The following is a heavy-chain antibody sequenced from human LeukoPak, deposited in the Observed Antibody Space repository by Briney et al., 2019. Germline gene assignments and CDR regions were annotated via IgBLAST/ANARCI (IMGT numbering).Heavy chain of an antibody. V-gene: IGHV1-46*01. CDR1: GYTFTSYY. Sequence: ASVKVSCKASGYTFTSYYMHWVRQAPGQGLEWMGIINPSGGSTSYAQKFQGRVTMTRDTSISTAHMELSRLTSDDTAVYYCATGLDYTNYPCYMDVWGKGTTVTISS. J-gene: IGHJ6*03. D-gene: IGHD4-11*01. CDR3: ATGLDYTNYPCYMDV. CDR2: INPSGGST.